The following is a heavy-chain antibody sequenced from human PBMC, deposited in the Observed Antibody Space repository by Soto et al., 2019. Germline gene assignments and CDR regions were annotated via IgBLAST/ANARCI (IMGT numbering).Heavy chain of an antibody. Sequence: GGSFRLSCAASGFTFSSYAMSWVRQAPGGGLGWVSAISGSGGSTYYANSVKGRFTISRDNSNNTLYLQMNSLRAEDTAVYYCSKDLAMVRVDPSRSDYWGQGTLVNVSS. CDR2: ISGSGGST. J-gene: IGHJ4*02. CDR3: SKDLAMVRVDPSRSDY. D-gene: IGHD3-10*01. V-gene: IGHV3-23*01. CDR1: GFTFSSYA.